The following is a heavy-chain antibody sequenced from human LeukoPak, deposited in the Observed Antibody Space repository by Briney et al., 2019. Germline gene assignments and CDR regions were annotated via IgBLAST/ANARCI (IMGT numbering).Heavy chain of an antibody. D-gene: IGHD7-27*01. CDR1: GGSISSSSYY. CDR2: IYYSGST. Sequence: SETLSLTCTVSGGSISSSSYYWGWIRQPPGKGLEWSGSIYYSGSTYYNPSLKSRVTISVDTSKHQFCLKLTSVTAADSAVYDCASDLGTGEKYYFDYWGQGTMDTVSS. CDR3: ASDLGTGEKYYFDY. V-gene: IGHV4-39*07. J-gene: IGHJ4*02.